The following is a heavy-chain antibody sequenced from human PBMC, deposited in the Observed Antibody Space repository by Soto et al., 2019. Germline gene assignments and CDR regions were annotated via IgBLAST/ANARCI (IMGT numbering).Heavy chain of an antibody. V-gene: IGHV3-30*18. CDR3: AEDLGYSGSYPRRYYYYGMDV. CDR2: ISYDGSNK. J-gene: IGHJ6*02. CDR1: GFTFSSYG. D-gene: IGHD1-26*01. Sequence: GGSLRLSCAASGFTFSSYGMHWVRQAPGKGLEWVAVISYDGSNKYYADSVKGRFTISRDNSKNTLYLQMNSLRAEDTAVYYCAEDLGYSGSYPRRYYYYGMDVWGQGTTVTVSS.